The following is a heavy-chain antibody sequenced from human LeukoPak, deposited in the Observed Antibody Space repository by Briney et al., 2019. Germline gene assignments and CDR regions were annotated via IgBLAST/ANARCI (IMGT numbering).Heavy chain of an antibody. J-gene: IGHJ4*02. D-gene: IGHD1-26*01. Sequence: PGGSLRLSCAASGFTFSTYWMHWVRHAPGKGLVWVSRINSDGSSTTYADSVKGPFTISRDNAKNTLYLQMNSLRGEDTAVYFCARGYSGTYRVHYWGQGTLVTVSS. CDR2: INSDGSST. CDR1: GFTFSTYW. CDR3: ARGYSGTYRVHY. V-gene: IGHV3-74*01.